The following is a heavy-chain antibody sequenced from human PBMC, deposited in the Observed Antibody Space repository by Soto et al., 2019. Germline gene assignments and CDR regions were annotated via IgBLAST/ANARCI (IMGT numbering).Heavy chain of an antibody. CDR1: GGTFSSYA. Sequence: SVKVSCKAPGGTFSSYAISWVRQAPGQGLEWMGGIIPIFGTANYAQKFQGRVTITADESTSTAYMELSGLTSQDTAVYFCARGKVGTRYPYGVDFWGHGTTVTVSS. CDR3: ARGKVGTRYPYGVDF. J-gene: IGHJ6*02. V-gene: IGHV1-69*13. D-gene: IGHD1-26*01. CDR2: IIPIFGTA.